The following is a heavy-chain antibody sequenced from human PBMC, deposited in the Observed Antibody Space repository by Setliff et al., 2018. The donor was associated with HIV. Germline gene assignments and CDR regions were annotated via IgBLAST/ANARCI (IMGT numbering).Heavy chain of an antibody. V-gene: IGHV3-21*01. Sequence: GSLRLSCAASGFTFSSYSMNWVRQAPGKGLEWVSSISSSSSYIYYADSVKGRFTISRDNSMNTLYLQMNSLRPDDTAVYYCVKGIIPNWGHHFDYWGQGTLVTVSS. D-gene: IGHD7-27*01. CDR1: GFTFSSYS. J-gene: IGHJ4*02. CDR2: ISSSSSYI. CDR3: VKGIIPNWGHHFDY.